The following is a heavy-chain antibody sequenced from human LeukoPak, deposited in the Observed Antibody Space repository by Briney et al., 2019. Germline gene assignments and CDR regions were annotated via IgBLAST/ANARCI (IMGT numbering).Heavy chain of an antibody. J-gene: IGHJ4*02. CDR3: VRDWDYIWSY. CDR2: ISANNGDT. Sequence: ASVMVSCKASGYTFTSHGIIWVRQAPGQGLEWMGCISANNGDTRYAQKFQARVTMTTDTSTNTAYMELGSLTSDDTAVYYCVRDWDYIWSYWGQGTLVTVSS. D-gene: IGHD4-11*01. CDR1: GYTFTSHG. V-gene: IGHV1-18*01.